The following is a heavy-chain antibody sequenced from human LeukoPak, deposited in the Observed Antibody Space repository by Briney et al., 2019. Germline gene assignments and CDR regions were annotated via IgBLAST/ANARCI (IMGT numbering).Heavy chain of an antibody. CDR2: IYPGDSDT. V-gene: IGHV5-51*01. CDR1: GXSFTSYW. CDR3: ARHPPRSSSWHFAFDY. J-gene: IGHJ4*02. D-gene: IGHD6-13*01. Sequence: GESLKISCKGSGXSFTSYWIGWVRQMPGKGLEWMGLIYPGDSDTRYSPSFQGQVTISADKSISTAYLQWSSLKASDTAMYYCARHPPRSSSWHFAFDYWGQGTLVTVSS.